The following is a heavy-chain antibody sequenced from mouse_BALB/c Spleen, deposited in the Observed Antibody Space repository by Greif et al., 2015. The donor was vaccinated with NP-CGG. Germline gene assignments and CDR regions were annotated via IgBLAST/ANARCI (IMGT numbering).Heavy chain of an antibody. CDR1: GFTFSSFG. D-gene: IGHD2-1*01. CDR2: ISSGSSTI. J-gene: IGHJ4*01. Sequence: VQLKESGGGLVQPGGSRKLSCAASGFTFSSFGMHWVRQAPEKGLEWVAYISSGSSTIYYADTVKGRFTISRDNPKNTLFLQMTSRRSEDTAMYYCARGYGNYDAMDYWGRGTSVTVSS. CDR3: ARGYGNYDAMDY. V-gene: IGHV5-17*02.